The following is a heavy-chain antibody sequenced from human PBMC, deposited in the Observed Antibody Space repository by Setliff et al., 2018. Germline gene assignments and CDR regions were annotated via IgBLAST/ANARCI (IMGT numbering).Heavy chain of an antibody. CDR1: GFTFSSYW. CDR3: ARGPNSWVRVGIDY. J-gene: IGHJ4*02. Sequence: HGESLKISCAASGFTFSSYWMSWVRQAPGKGLEWVANVKQDEGEKYYVDSVKGRFIISRDNAKNSLYLQMNSLRDEDTAVYYCARGPNSWVRVGIDYCGQGTLVTVSS. CDR2: VKQDEGEK. V-gene: IGHV3-7*03. D-gene: IGHD3-10*01.